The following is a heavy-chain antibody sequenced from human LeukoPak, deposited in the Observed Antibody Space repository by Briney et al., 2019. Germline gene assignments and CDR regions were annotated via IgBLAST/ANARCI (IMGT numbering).Heavy chain of an antibody. J-gene: IGHJ4*02. D-gene: IGHD3-22*01. CDR2: IYYSGST. CDR1: GGSISSHY. CDR3: AGDSSGYYWYFDY. V-gene: IGHV4-59*11. Sequence: SETLSLTCTVSGGSISSHYWSWIRQPPGKGLDWIGYIYYSGSTNYNPSLKSRVTISVDTSKNQFSLKLSSVTAADTAVYYCAGDSSGYYWYFDYWGQGTLVTVSS.